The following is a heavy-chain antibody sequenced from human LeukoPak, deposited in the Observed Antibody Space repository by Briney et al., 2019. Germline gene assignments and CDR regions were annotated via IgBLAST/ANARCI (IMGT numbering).Heavy chain of an antibody. CDR1: AFTFSSYG. D-gene: IGHD5-24*01. CDR3: ARTGYGYNYFDY. Sequence: GGSLRLSCAASAFTFSSYGMNCVRQAPGKGLEWVSSISSGSTYTYYADSVKGRFTISRDNAKNSLYLQMNSLRAEDTAVYYCARTGYGYNYFDYWGQGTLVTVSS. J-gene: IGHJ4*02. V-gene: IGHV3-21*01. CDR2: ISSGSTYT.